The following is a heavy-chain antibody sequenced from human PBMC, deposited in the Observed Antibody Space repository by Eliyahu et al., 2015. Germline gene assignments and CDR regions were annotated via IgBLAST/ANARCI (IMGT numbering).Heavy chain of an antibody. Sequence: QVTLKESGPVLVKPTETLTLTCTVSGFSLSNARMGVSWIRQPPGKALEWLAHIFSNDEKSYSTSLKSRLTISKDTSKSQVVLTMTNMDPVDTATYYCARIILVWFRPTYYYYYMDVWGKGTTVTVSS. CDR2: IFSNDEK. D-gene: IGHD3-10*01. J-gene: IGHJ6*03. V-gene: IGHV2-26*01. CDR3: ARIILVWFRPTYYYYYMDV. CDR1: GFSLSNARMG.